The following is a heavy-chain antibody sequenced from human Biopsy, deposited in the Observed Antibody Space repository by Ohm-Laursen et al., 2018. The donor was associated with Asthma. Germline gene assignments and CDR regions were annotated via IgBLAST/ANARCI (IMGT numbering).Heavy chain of an antibody. J-gene: IGHJ6*02. D-gene: IGHD4-17*01. CDR2: VFWSGST. V-gene: IGHV4-30-4*01. Sequence: TLSLTCRVSGGYTGSSDRHWAWIRQAPGKGLEWIGFVFWSGSTHYSRSLERRVSISIDTATNEFSMKLWSVTPADTAVYFCVRVVSYGDIYFGIDVWGPGNTVVVS. CDR1: GGYTGSSDRH. CDR3: VRVVSYGDIYFGIDV.